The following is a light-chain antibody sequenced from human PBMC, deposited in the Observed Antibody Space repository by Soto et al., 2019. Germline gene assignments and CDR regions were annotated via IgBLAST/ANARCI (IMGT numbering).Light chain of an antibody. CDR1: HDVSSR. CDR2: DAS. V-gene: IGKV3-15*01. J-gene: IGKJ4*01. Sequence: EIVMTQSPVTLSVSPGERATLSCRASHDVSSRLAWYQQKPGQAPRLLIYDASTRATGLPARFSGSGSGTEFTLTISGLQSEDFAVYYCQHYTNWPLTFGGGTKVEIK. CDR3: QHYTNWPLT.